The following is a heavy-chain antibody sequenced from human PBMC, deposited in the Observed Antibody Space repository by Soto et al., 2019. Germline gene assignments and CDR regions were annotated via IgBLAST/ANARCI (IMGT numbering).Heavy chain of an antibody. D-gene: IGHD6-13*01. Sequence: PGESLKISCKGSGYSFPNYWIGWVRQMPGKGLEWMGIIYPGDSDTRYSPSFQGQVTISADKSIRTAYLQWSSLKASDIAMYYCARYRAGIGAFDIWGQGTMVNVSS. CDR3: ARYRAGIGAFDI. V-gene: IGHV5-51*01. J-gene: IGHJ3*02. CDR1: GYSFPNYW. CDR2: IYPGDSDT.